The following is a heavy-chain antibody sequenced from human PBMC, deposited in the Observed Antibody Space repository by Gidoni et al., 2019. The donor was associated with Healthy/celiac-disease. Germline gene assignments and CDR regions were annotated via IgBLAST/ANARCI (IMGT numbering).Heavy chain of an antibody. J-gene: IGHJ3*02. Sequence: QVQLQESGPGLVKPSETLSLTCTVPGGSISSYYWSWIRQPPGKGLEWIGYIYYSGSTNYNPSLKSRVTISVDTSKNQFSLKLSSVTAADTAVYYCARDSRAYCGGDCFSDAFDIWGQGTMVTVSS. CDR1: GGSISSYY. D-gene: IGHD2-21*02. CDR3: ARDSRAYCGGDCFSDAFDI. V-gene: IGHV4-59*01. CDR2: IYYSGST.